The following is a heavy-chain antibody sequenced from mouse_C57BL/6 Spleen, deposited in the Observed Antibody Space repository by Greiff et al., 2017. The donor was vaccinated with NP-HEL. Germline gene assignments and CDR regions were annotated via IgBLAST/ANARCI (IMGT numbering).Heavy chain of an antibody. D-gene: IGHD2-4*01. CDR1: GYSFSSSW. V-gene: IGHV1-82*01. CDR3: ARYDYDAWFAY. CDR2: IYPGDGDT. J-gene: IGHJ3*01. Sequence: VQLQQSGPELVKPGASVKISCKASGYSFSSSWMNWVKQRPGKGLEWIGRIYPGDGDTNYNGKFKGKATLTAYKSSSTAYMQLSSLTSEDSAVYFCARYDYDAWFAYWGQGTLVTVSA.